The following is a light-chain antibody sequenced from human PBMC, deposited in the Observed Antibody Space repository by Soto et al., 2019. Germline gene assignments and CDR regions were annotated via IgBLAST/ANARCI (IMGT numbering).Light chain of an antibody. CDR3: QQTYSELVYT. V-gene: IGKV1-39*01. J-gene: IGKJ2*01. CDR2: AVS. CDR1: QSIFNY. Sequence: DIQMTQSPSSLSASVGDRVTITCRSSQSIFNYLNWYQQKPGKAPEVLIYAVSSLQIGVPSRFAGSGSGTDFTLTITDLRPEDSATYYCQQTYSELVYTFGQGTTLEI.